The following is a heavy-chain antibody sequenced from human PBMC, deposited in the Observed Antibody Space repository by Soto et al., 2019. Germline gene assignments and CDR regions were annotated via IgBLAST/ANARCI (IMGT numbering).Heavy chain of an antibody. CDR1: GGSISSSSYY. V-gene: IGHV4-39*01. J-gene: IGHJ6*02. CDR3: ARMNRDDYYYGMDV. Sequence: PSETLSLTCTVSGGSISSSSYYWGWIRQPPGTGLEWIGSIYYSGSTYYNPSLKSRVTISVDTSKNQFSLKLSSVTAADTAVYYCARMNRDDYYYGMDVWGQGATVTVSS. CDR2: IYYSGST.